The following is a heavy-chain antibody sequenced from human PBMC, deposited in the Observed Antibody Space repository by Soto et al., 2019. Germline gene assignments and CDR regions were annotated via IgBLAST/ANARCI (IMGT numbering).Heavy chain of an antibody. CDR2: IYKSATT. Sequence: SETLSLTCSVSGDSISTVDYFWAWIRQPPGQALEYIGYIYKSATTYYDPSFESRVAISLDTSKSQFSLNVTSVTAADTAVYFCARGRYCLTGRCFPNWFDSWGQGTLVTVSS. CDR3: ARGRYCLTGRCFPNWFDS. D-gene: IGHD2-15*01. CDR1: GDSISTVDYF. V-gene: IGHV4-30-4*01. J-gene: IGHJ5*01.